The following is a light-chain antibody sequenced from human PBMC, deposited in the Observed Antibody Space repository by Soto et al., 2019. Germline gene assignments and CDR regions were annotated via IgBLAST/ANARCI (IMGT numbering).Light chain of an antibody. J-gene: IGKJ5*01. CDR3: QRYGSSPLIT. V-gene: IGKV3-20*01. Sequence: EIVMTQSPATLSLSHGERATLSCRAIQSVTNSFLAWYQQKPGQAPRLLIYGASRRATGIPDRFTGSGSGTDFTLTISRLEPEDFAVYFCQRYGSSPLITFGQGTRLEVK. CDR2: GAS. CDR1: QSVTNSF.